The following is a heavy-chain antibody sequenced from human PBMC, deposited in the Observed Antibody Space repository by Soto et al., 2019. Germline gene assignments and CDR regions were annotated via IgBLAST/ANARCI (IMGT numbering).Heavy chain of an antibody. CDR2: INPNSGGT. V-gene: IGHV1-2*02. Sequence: SSVKVSCKASGYTFTGYYMHWVRQAPGQGLEWMGWINPNSGGTNYAQKFQGRVTMTRDTSISTAYMELSRLRSDDTAVYYCARDGTIAAAYYYYYGMDVWGQGTTVTVYS. J-gene: IGHJ6*02. D-gene: IGHD6-13*01. CDR1: GYTFTGYY. CDR3: ARDGTIAAAYYYYYGMDV.